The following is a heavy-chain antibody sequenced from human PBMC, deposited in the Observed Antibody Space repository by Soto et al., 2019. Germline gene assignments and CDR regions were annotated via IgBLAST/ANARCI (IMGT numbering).Heavy chain of an antibody. D-gene: IGHD3-3*01. CDR1: GGTSSDYY. CDR2: IYTSGST. Sequence: SETQRVPKTVAGGTSSDYYCRLIMQTAGKGLEWIGRIYTSGSTNYNPSLKSRVTMSVDTSKNQFSLKLSSVTAVDTAVYYCARKNYDFWSGYYPYYYYGMDVWGQGTTVTVSS. V-gene: IGHV4-4*07. J-gene: IGHJ6*02. CDR3: ARKNYDFWSGYYPYYYYGMDV.